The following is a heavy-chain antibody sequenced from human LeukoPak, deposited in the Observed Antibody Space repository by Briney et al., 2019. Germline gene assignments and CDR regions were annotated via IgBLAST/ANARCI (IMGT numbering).Heavy chain of an antibody. CDR3: ARDPQVKGGGCLDY. CDR2: ISSSSSTI. CDR1: ELAFKNVW. V-gene: IGHV3-48*01. J-gene: IGHJ4*02. D-gene: IGHD2-15*01. Sequence: GGSLRLSCGASELAFKNVWMSWVRQAPGKGLEWVSYISSSSSTIYYADSVKGRFTISRDNAKNSLYLQMNSLRAEDTAVYYCARDPQVKGGGCLDYWGQGTLVTVSS.